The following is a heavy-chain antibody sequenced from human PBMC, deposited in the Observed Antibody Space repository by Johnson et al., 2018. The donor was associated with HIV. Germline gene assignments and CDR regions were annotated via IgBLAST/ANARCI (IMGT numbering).Heavy chain of an antibody. CDR1: AFSFSNYW. CDR3: AKVGATVITPRGETFDI. V-gene: IGHV3-7*01. Sequence: VQLVESGGGLVQPGGSLRLSCAASAFSFSNYWMTWVRQAPGQGLEWVANINQDGSAKYYVDSVKGRYTISRDNAKNSLYLQMNTLRAEDTAVYYCAKVGATVITPRGETFDIWGQGTMVTVSS. CDR2: INQDGSAK. J-gene: IGHJ3*02. D-gene: IGHD4-23*01.